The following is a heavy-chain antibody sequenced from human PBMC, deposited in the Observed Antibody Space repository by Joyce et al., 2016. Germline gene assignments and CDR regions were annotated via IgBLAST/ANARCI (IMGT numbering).Heavy chain of an antibody. V-gene: IGHV3-23*01. J-gene: IGHJ6*03. CDR1: GFTFNNYG. CDR3: AKDRPYSTYYYFYYMDV. D-gene: IGHD4-11*01. Sequence: EVQLLESGGGLVQPGGSLTLSCAASGFTFNNYGLTWVRQAPGKGLEWVSSISDIGVSTYYADSVRDRFTISRDNSKNTLFLQMTSLTAEDTAVYYCAKDRPYSTYYYFYYMDVWGKGTTVTVSS. CDR2: ISDIGVST.